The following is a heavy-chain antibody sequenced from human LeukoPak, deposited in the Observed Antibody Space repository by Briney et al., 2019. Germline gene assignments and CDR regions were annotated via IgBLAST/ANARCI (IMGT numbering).Heavy chain of an antibody. Sequence: GGSLRLSCAASGFTCSSYWMHWVRQAPGKGLLWVSRINSDGKSTPYVDSVKGRFTISRDNAKHTVHLQMNSLRAEDTAVYSCARGTTTGWPDYFDYWGQGVRVIVAS. CDR1: GFTCSSYW. CDR3: ARGTTTGWPDYFDY. D-gene: IGHD1-26*01. V-gene: IGHV3-74*01. J-gene: IGHJ4*02. CDR2: INSDGKST.